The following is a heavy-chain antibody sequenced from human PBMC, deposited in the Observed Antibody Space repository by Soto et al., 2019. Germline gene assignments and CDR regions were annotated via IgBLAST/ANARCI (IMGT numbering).Heavy chain of an antibody. J-gene: IGHJ4*02. CDR3: ARDTPTLADELYFAF. CDR2: IIPILGIA. CDR1: GGTFSSYT. D-gene: IGHD1-7*01. V-gene: IGHV1-69*08. Sequence: QVQLVQSGAEVKKPGSSVKVSCKASGGTFSSYTISWVRQAPGQGLEWMGRIIPILGIANYAQKFQGRVTIAAEKSTSTAYMELSSLRSEDTAVYYCARDTPTLADELYFAFWGQGTLVTVSS.